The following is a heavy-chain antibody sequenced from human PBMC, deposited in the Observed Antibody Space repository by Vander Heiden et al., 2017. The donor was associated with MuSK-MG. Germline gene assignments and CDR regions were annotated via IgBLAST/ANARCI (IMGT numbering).Heavy chain of an antibody. V-gene: IGHV3-21*01. CDR3: ARDGMEWFLFDY. CDR1: GFTFSSYS. D-gene: IGHD3-3*01. Sequence: EVQLVESGGGLVKPGGSLRLSCAASGFTFSSYSMNWVRQAPGKGLEWVSSISSSSSYIYDADAVKGRYTISRDNAKKSRYLKMKRMRAEDTAVYYFARDGMEWFLFDYWRQGTMVTVSS. J-gene: IGHJ4*02. CDR2: ISSSSSYI.